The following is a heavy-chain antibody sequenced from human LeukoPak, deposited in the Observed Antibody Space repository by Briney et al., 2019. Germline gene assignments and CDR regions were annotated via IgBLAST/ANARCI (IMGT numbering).Heavy chain of an antibody. Sequence: GGSLRLSCAASGFTFSNARMSWVRQAPGEGLDYIGRIKSKTDGGTTDYAAPVKGRFTISRDDSKNTLYLQMNSLKSEDTAVYYCTTVGYGSGSSSFGDYFDYWGQGTLVTVSS. CDR3: TTVGYGSGSSSFGDYFDY. D-gene: IGHD3-10*01. J-gene: IGHJ4*02. CDR2: IKSKTDGGTT. V-gene: IGHV3-15*01. CDR1: GFTFSNAR.